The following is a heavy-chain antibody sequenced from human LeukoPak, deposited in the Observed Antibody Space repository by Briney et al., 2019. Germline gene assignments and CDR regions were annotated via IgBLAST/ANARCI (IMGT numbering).Heavy chain of an antibody. V-gene: IGHV3-30*04. CDR1: GFTFGSYA. D-gene: IGHD3-22*01. J-gene: IGHJ4*02. CDR3: ARTAYYYDSSGYYFDY. Sequence: GGSLRLSCAAPGFTFGSYAMHWVRQAPGKGLEWVAVISYDGSNKYYADSVKGRFTISRDNSRNTLYLQMNSLRAGDTAVYYCARTAYYYDSSGYYFDYWGQGTLVTVYS. CDR2: ISYDGSNK.